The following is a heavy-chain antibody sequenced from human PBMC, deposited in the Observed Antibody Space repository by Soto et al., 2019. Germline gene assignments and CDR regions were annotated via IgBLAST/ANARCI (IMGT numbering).Heavy chain of an antibody. Sequence: GESLKISCKGSGYSFTSYWIGWVRQMPGKGLEWMGIIYPGDSDTRYSPSFQGQVTISADKSISTPYLLWSSLKASDTAMYYCARYKGELGYCSGGSCYRSAQSFDYWGQGTLVTVSS. D-gene: IGHD2-15*01. J-gene: IGHJ4*02. CDR3: ARYKGELGYCSGGSCYRSAQSFDY. CDR2: IYPGDSDT. V-gene: IGHV5-51*01. CDR1: GYSFTSYW.